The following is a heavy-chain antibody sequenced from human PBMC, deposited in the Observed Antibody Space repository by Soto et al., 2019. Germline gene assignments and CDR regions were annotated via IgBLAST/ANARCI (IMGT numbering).Heavy chain of an antibody. V-gene: IGHV3-23*01. CDR3: AVRKTGSYFDY. CDR2: ISGRGGST. D-gene: IGHD1-26*01. CDR1: GFTFSTYA. J-gene: IGHJ4*02. Sequence: PGGSLRLSCAASGFTFSTYAMSWVRQAPGKGLEWVSAISGRGGSTYYTDSVKGRFTISRDNSKNTLYLQMDSLRAGDTAVYYCAVRKTGSYFDYWGQGTLATVSS.